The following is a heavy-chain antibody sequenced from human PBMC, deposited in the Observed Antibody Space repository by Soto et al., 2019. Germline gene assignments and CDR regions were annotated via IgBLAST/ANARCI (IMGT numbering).Heavy chain of an antibody. V-gene: IGHV4-4*02. Sequence: QVQLQESGPGLVKPSGTLSLTCAVSGGSFTSNNWWTWVRQPPGQGLEWIGEIYRTGSTNYNPSLKSRVTISLDKSENQFYLKVTSLTAADTAGYYCASRDPGTSVDYWGQGTLVTVSS. J-gene: IGHJ4*02. CDR3: ASRDPGTSVDY. D-gene: IGHD1-7*01. CDR2: IYRTGST. CDR1: GGSFTSNNW.